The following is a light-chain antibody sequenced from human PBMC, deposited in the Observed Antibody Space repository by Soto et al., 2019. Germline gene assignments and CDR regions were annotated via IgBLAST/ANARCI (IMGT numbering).Light chain of an antibody. Sequence: QSALTQPRSVSESPGQSVTISCTGTSSYVGTYNYVSCYQQLPGKAPKVMIHDVTKRPSGVPDRFSGSGSKSGNTASLTISGLQAEDEADYYCSSYTSSSTFVFGTGTKLTVL. V-gene: IGLV2-11*01. CDR2: DVT. CDR3: SSYTSSSTFV. CDR1: SSYVGTYNY. J-gene: IGLJ1*01.